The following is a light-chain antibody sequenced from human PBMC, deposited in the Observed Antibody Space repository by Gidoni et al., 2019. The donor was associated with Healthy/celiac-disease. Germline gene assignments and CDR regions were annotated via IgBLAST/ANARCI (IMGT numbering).Light chain of an antibody. J-gene: IGKJ5*01. V-gene: IGKV1-27*01. CDR1: QGISSY. Sequence: DIQFTQSPSSLSSSVGDRVTITCRVSQGISSYLNWYRQKTGKVPKSLIYSASNLQSGVPSRFSGSGSGTEVTLTISSMQAEDVATYYGQRTYNGPPRITFGQGTRLEIK. CDR3: QRTYNGPPRIT. CDR2: SAS.